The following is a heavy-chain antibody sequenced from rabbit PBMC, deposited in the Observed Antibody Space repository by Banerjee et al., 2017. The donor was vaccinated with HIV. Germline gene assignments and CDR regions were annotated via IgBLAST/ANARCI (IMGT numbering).Heavy chain of an antibody. Sequence: QEQLEESGGDLVKPEGSLTLTCTASGIDFSTYGISWVRQAPGTGLEWIAYIYPNYHTTDYASWVNGRFTISLDNAQNTVFLQMTSLTAADTATYFCARAAGYAGYGFATGFNLWGQGTLVTVS. CDR2: IYPNYHTT. J-gene: IGHJ4*01. V-gene: IGHV1S47*01. CDR1: GIDFSTYG. D-gene: IGHD6-1*01. CDR3: ARAAGYAGYGFATGFNL.